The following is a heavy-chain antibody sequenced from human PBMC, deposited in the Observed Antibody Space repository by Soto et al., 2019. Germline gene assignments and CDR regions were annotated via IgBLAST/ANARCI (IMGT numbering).Heavy chain of an antibody. Sequence: QVQLQESGPGLVKPSGTLSLTCAVSSGSISSNNWWSWVRQPPRKGLEWIGEIYHRGTTNYNPSLKSRVTISGDKSKNQFSLKLTSVTAADTAVYYCARTPYSSSYYRGYYFDYWGQGTLVTVSS. J-gene: IGHJ4*02. V-gene: IGHV4-4*02. D-gene: IGHD6-13*01. CDR1: SGSISSNNW. CDR3: ARTPYSSSYYRGYYFDY. CDR2: IYHRGTT.